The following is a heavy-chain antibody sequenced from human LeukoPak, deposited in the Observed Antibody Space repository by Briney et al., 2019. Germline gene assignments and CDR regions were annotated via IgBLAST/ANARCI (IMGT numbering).Heavy chain of an antibody. J-gene: IGHJ6*02. Sequence: GGSLRLSCAASGFTVSSNYMSWVRQAPGKGLERVSVIYSGGSTYYADSVKGRFTISRDNSKNTLYLQMNSLRAEDTAVYYCARDRSSGYYYGMDVWGRGTTVTVSS. D-gene: IGHD6-6*01. CDR3: ARDRSSGYYYGMDV. CDR1: GFTVSSNY. V-gene: IGHV3-53*01. CDR2: IYSGGST.